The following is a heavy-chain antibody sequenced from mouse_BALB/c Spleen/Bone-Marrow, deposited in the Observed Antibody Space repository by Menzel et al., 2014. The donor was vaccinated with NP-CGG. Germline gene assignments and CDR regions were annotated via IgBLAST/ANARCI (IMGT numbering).Heavy chain of an antibody. Sequence: VHLVESGAELVRPGVSVKISCKGSGYIFTDYAMHWVKQSHAKSLEWIGVISTYYGDASYNQKFKGKATVAVDKSSSTAYMELARLTSEDSAIYYCASRGGSSWFAYWGQGTLVTVSA. V-gene: IGHV1S137*01. CDR2: ISTYYGDA. CDR3: ASRGGSSWFAY. CDR1: GYIFTDYA. J-gene: IGHJ3*01.